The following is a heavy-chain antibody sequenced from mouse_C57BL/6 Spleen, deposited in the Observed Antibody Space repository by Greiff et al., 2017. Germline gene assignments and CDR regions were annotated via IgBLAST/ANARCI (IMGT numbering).Heavy chain of an antibody. CDR2: IYPRSGNT. Sequence: VQLQQSGAELARPGASVKLSCKASGYTFTSYGISWVKQRTGQGLEWIGEIYPRSGNTYYNEKFKGKATLTADKSSSTAYMELRSLTSEDSAVYFCARRGTTVVATRDAMDYWGQGTSVTVSS. D-gene: IGHD1-1*01. J-gene: IGHJ4*01. CDR1: GYTFTSYG. V-gene: IGHV1-81*01. CDR3: ARRGTTVVATRDAMDY.